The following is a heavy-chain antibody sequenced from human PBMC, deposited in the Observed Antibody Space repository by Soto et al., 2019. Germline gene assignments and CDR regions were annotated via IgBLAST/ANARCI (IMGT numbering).Heavy chain of an antibody. CDR1: GGTFSSYT. V-gene: IGHV1-69*01. CDR2: IIPLFATA. Sequence: QVQLVQSGAEVKKPGSSVKVSCKASGGTFSSYTFTWVRQAPGQGLEWMGGIIPLFATADYAQKFQGRFKITAYEAMNTVYMEVNSMKSEDTAVYYCARADRRYHDTTQHAFDSGGQGAIVTVSS. J-gene: IGHJ3*02. D-gene: IGHD1-26*01. CDR3: ARADRRYHDTTQHAFDS.